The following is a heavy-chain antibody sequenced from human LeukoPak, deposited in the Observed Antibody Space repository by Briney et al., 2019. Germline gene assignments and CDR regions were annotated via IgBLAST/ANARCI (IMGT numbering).Heavy chain of an antibody. Sequence: GGCLRLSRAPSLYTPSIFWTSCVRHAPRRGLGWVANIKQEGSEKKYVDSVKGRFTISRDNAMNSLYLQMNRLREEDTAVYYCARVGSSLGWEGELRREYLDVWGKGTTVTVSS. CDR2: IKQEGSEK. V-gene: IGHV3-7*01. CDR3: ARVGSSLGWEGELRREYLDV. D-gene: IGHD1-26*01. J-gene: IGHJ6*03. CDR1: LYTPSIFW.